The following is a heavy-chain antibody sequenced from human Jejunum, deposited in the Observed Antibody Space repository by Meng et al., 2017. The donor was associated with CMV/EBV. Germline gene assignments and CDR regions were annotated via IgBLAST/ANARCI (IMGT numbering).Heavy chain of an antibody. CDR1: GVTLKEHS. V-gene: IGHV3-43*01. D-gene: IGHD5-12*01. J-gene: IGHJ4*02. CDR2: ISWDSVNT. Sequence: SGVTLKEHSMEGVRQTQGKGVEWGCMISWDSVNTVDGDAVKGRFTISRENSKNSLYLEMNNLRTDDTGLYYCAKLAGGGSDSADYWGQGTLVTVSS. CDR3: AKLAGGGSDSADY.